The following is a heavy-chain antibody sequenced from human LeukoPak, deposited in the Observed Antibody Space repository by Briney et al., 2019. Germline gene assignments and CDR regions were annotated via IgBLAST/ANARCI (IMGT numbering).Heavy chain of an antibody. Sequence: ASVKVSCKASGYTFTSYDINWVRQATGQGLEWMGWMNPNSGNTGYAQKFQGRVTITRNTSISTAYMELSSLRSEDTAVYYCARSAGPGGNYYYYYMDVWGKGTTVTVSS. J-gene: IGHJ6*03. CDR1: GYTFTSYD. CDR3: ARSAGPGGNYYYYYMDV. V-gene: IGHV1-8*03. D-gene: IGHD1-14*01. CDR2: MNPNSGNT.